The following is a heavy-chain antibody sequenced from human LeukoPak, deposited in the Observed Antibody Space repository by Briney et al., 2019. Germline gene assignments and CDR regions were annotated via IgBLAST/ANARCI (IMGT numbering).Heavy chain of an antibody. Sequence: SETLSLTCTVSGGSISSGGYYWSWIRQPPGKGLEWIGYIYHSGSTYYNPSLKGRVTISVDRSKNQFSLKLSSVTAADAAVYYCARVDGYSGYEGYYYYMDVWGKGTTVTVSS. D-gene: IGHD5-12*01. V-gene: IGHV4-30-2*01. CDR2: IYHSGST. CDR3: ARVDGYSGYEGYYYYMDV. J-gene: IGHJ6*03. CDR1: GGSISSGGYY.